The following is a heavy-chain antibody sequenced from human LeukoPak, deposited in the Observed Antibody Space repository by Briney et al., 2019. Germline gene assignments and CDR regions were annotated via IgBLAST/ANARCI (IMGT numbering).Heavy chain of an antibody. D-gene: IGHD1-26*01. V-gene: IGHV4-39*07. CDR2: IYYSGST. CDR3: ARGISGSGSYGHFDY. CDR1: GDSISSSSSY. Sequence: SETLSLTCTVSGDSISSSSSYWGWIRQPPGEGLEWIGSIYYSGSTYYNTSLKSRVTISVDTSKNQFSLRLSSVTAADTAIYYCARGISGSGSYGHFDYWGQGILVTVSS. J-gene: IGHJ4*02.